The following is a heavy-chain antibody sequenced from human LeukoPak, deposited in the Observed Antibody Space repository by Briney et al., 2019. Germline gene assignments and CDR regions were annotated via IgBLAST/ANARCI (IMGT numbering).Heavy chain of an antibody. CDR3: ARLLGQQLAEYYFDY. CDR1: GYTLTELS. D-gene: IGHD6-13*01. J-gene: IGHJ4*02. V-gene: IGHV1-24*01. CDR2: FDPEDGET. Sequence: ASVKVSCKASGYTLTELSMHWVRQAPGKGLEWMGGFDPEDGETIYAQKFQGRVTMTEDTSTDTAYMELNSLRSEDTAVYYCARLLGQQLAEYYFDYWGQGTLVTVSS.